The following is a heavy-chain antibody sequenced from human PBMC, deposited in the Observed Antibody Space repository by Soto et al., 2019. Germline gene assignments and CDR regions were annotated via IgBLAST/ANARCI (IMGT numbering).Heavy chain of an antibody. J-gene: IGHJ6*02. D-gene: IGHD6-6*01. V-gene: IGHV5-10-1*01. Sequence: PGEGLKISDTGSGYLFTLYLISCVRQLPGKGLEWMGRIDPSDSYTNYSPSFQGQVNISADKSISTAYLQWSSLKASDTAMYYCARHPALAYSSSLAYYYYGMDVWGQGTTVTVSS. CDR2: IDPSDSYT. CDR3: ARHPALAYSSSLAYYYYGMDV. CDR1: GYLFTLYL.